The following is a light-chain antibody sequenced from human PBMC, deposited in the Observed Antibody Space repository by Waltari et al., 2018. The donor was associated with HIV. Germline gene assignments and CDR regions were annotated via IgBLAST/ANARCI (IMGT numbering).Light chain of an antibody. Sequence: QSVLTQAPSASGTPGQRVTISCSGSSSNIETNTVNWYQQLPGTAPKLLIYSSKQRPSGVPAGFSGSKSGTSASLAMSGLQSEDEADYYCAAWDDSLNGPVFGGGTKLTVL. CDR3: AAWDDSLNGPV. CDR2: SSK. CDR1: SSNIETNT. V-gene: IGLV1-44*01. J-gene: IGLJ2*01.